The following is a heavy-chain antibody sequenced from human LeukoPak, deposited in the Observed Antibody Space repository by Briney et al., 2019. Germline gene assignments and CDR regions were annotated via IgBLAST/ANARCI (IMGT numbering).Heavy chain of an antibody. V-gene: IGHV4-39*07. CDR1: GGSISSSSYY. CDR3: ARDRYYYGSGSLGRIDY. Sequence: SETLSLTCTVSGGSISSSSYYWGWIRQPPGKGLEWIGSIYYSGSTYYNPSLKSRVTISVGTSKNQFSLKLSSVTAADTAVYYCARDRYYYGSGSLGRIDYWGQGTLVTVSS. CDR2: IYYSGST. J-gene: IGHJ4*02. D-gene: IGHD3-10*01.